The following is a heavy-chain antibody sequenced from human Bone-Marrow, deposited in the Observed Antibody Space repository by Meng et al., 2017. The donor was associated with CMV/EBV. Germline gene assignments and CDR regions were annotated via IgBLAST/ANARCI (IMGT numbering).Heavy chain of an antibody. D-gene: IGHD1-26*01. Sequence: GESLKISCTTSGFTFGDYAMSWVRQAPGKGLEWVGFITSEAFGGTIDYAASVEGRFIISRDDLKGIAYLQMNSLKTEDTAVYYCTTALVGPTNVYFDYWGQGTLVTVSS. CDR1: GFTFGDYA. J-gene: IGHJ4*02. CDR3: TTALVGPTNVYFDY. CDR2: ITSEAFGGTI. V-gene: IGHV3-49*04.